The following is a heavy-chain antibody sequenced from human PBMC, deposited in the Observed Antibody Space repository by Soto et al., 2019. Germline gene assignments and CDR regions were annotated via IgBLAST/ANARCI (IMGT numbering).Heavy chain of an antibody. V-gene: IGHV4-59*01. D-gene: IGHD1-1*01. CDR2: IYYSGST. CDR3: ASTTGGDWFDP. Sequence: PSETLSLTCTVSGGSISSYYWSWIRQPPGKGLEWIGYIYYSGSTNYNPSLKSRVTISVDTSKNQFSPKLSSVTAADTAVYYCASTTGGDWFDPWGQGTLVTVSS. CDR1: GGSISSYY. J-gene: IGHJ5*02.